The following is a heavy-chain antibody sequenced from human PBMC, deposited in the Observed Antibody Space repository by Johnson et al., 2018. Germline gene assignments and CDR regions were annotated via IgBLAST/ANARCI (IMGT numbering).Heavy chain of an antibody. CDR2: IWYDGSNK. Sequence: QVQLVESGGGVVQPGRSLRLSCAASGFTFSSYGMHWVRQAPGKGLEWVAVIWYDGSNKYYADSVKGRFTISRDNSKNTLYLQMNSLRAEDTAVYYCARNIVVGPAATYYYGMDVWGQGTTVTVSS. CDR3: ARNIVVGPAATYYYGMDV. J-gene: IGHJ6*02. V-gene: IGHV3-33*01. CDR1: GFTFSSYG. D-gene: IGHD2-2*01.